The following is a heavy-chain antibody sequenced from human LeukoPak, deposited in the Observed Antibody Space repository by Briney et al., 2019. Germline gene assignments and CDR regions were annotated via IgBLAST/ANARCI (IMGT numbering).Heavy chain of an antibody. CDR2: ISRNSGTT. CDR3: AKRGGAESFYYYYYMDV. CDR1: GFTFSSYD. V-gene: IGHV3-23*01. Sequence: GGSLRLSCAASGFTFSSYDMHWVRQTPGKGLEWVALISRNSGTTYYADSVKGRFTISRDNSNNTLYLQMNRLRADDAAEYYCAKRGGAESFYYYYYMDVWGKGTTVTVSS. J-gene: IGHJ6*03. D-gene: IGHD2-21*01.